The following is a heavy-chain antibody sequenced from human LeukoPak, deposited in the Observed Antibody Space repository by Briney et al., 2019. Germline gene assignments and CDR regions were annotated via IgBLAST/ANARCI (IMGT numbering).Heavy chain of an antibody. J-gene: IGHJ4*02. V-gene: IGHV3-7*01. CDR3: ARDEKIGCFAY. Sequence: QPGGSLRLSCAASGFTFSSYWMSWVRQATGKGLEWVANINGDGSAGQYADSVRGRFTISRANGKNSLYLQMNSLRVEDTGVYYCARDEKIGCFAYWGQGTLVTVSS. CDR2: INGDGSAG. CDR1: GFTFSSYW. D-gene: IGHD4/OR15-4a*01.